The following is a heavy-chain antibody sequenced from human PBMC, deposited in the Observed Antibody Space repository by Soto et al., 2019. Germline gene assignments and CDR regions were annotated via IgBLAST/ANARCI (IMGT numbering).Heavy chain of an antibody. CDR2: INAGNGNT. CDR1: GYTFTSYA. J-gene: IGHJ6*02. D-gene: IGHD3-22*01. Sequence: EASVKVSCKASGYTFTSYAMHWVRQAPGQRLEWMGWINAGNGNTKYSQKFQGRVTITRDTSASTAYMELSSLRSEDTAVYYCARDSLQPFSGYYDYYYGMDVWGQVTTVTAP. CDR3: ARDSLQPFSGYYDYYYGMDV. V-gene: IGHV1-3*01.